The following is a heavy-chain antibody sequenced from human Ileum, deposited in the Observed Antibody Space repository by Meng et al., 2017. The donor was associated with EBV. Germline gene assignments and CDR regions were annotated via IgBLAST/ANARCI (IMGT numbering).Heavy chain of an antibody. J-gene: IGHJ4*02. V-gene: IGHV7-4-1*02. CDR1: TYTISTYG. CDR3: ARYSDAVDY. CDR2: SNTNTWKP. D-gene: IGHD2-15*01. Sequence: QVQPVVSVSELEKPGASVMISCNASTYTISTYGIKWVRQAPGQGIGGMGRSNTNTWKPTYARGLTGPFDYSLDTSVITPYLQISSVTAEDTAVNYCARYSDAVDYWGQGTLVTVSS.